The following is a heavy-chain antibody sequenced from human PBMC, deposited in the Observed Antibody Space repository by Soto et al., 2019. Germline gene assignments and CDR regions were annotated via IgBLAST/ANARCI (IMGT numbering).Heavy chain of an antibody. CDR3: ARVFRGGSQIYYYYYYMDV. V-gene: IGHV1-18*01. D-gene: IGHD1-26*01. CDR1: GYTFTSYN. Sequence: AAVKVSCKASGYTFTSYNISWVQQAHGQVLEWVGWISTYNGNTNYAQKLQGRVTMTTDTSTSTAYMELRSLRSDDTAVYYCARVFRGGSQIYYYYYYMDVWGKGTTVTVSS. J-gene: IGHJ6*03. CDR2: ISTYNGNT.